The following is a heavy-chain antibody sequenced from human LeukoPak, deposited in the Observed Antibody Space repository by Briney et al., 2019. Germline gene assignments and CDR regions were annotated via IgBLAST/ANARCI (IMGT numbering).Heavy chain of an antibody. CDR1: GYSFTSYW. CDR3: ARTYYYDSSGYWAFDI. V-gene: IGHV5-51*01. CDR2: IYPGDSDT. D-gene: IGHD3-22*01. J-gene: IGHJ3*02. Sequence: GESLKISCKGSGYSFTSYWIGWVRQMPGKGLEWMGIIYPGDSDTRYSLSFQGQVTISADKSISTAYLQWSSLKASDTAMYYCARTYYYDSSGYWAFDIWGQGTMVTVSS.